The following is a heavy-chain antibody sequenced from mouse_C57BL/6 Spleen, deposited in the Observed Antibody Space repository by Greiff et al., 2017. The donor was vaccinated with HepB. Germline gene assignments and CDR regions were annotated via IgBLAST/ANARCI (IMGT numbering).Heavy chain of an antibody. V-gene: IGHV1-66*01. D-gene: IGHD1-1*01. Sequence: QVQLKESGPELVKPGASVKISCKASGYSFTSYYIHWVKQRPGQGLEWIGWIYPGSGNTKYNEKFKGKATLTADTSSSTAYMQLSSLTSEDSAVYDCARDTTVVAPFDYWGQGTTLTVSS. CDR1: GYSFTSYY. CDR3: ARDTTVVAPFDY. CDR2: IYPGSGNT. J-gene: IGHJ2*01.